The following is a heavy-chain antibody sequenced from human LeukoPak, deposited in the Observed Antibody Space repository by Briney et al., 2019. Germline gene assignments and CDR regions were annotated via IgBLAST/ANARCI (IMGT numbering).Heavy chain of an antibody. CDR2: IIPILGIA. CDR1: GGTFSSYA. D-gene: IGHD3-10*01. J-gene: IGHJ4*02. CDR3: ARAYGSYYYGSGSFDY. Sequence: ASVKVSCKASGGTFSSYAISWVRQAPGQGLEWMGRIIPILGIANYAQKFQGRVTITADKSTSTAYMELSSLRSQDTAVYYCARAYGSYYYGSGSFDYWGQGTLVTVSS. V-gene: IGHV1-69*04.